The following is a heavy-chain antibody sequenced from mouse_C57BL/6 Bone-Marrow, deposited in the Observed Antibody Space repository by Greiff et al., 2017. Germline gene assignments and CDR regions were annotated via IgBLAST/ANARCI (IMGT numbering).Heavy chain of an antibody. V-gene: IGHV3-6*01. D-gene: IGHD2-4*01. Sequence: EVQLQESGPGLVKPSQSLSLTCSVTGYSITSGYYWNWIRQFPGNKLEWMGYISYDGSNNYNPSPKNRISITRDTSKNQFFLKLNSVTTEDTATYYCARKGDYALAYWGQGTLVTVSA. J-gene: IGHJ3*01. CDR3: ARKGDYALAY. CDR1: GYSITSGYY. CDR2: ISYDGSN.